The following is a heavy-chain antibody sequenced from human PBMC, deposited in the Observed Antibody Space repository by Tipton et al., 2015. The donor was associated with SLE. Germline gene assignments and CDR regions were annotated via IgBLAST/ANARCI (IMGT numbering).Heavy chain of an antibody. J-gene: IGHJ4*02. CDR2: RHHGGST. Sequence: TLSLTCAVYGGSFSDYSWSWIRQPPGKGLEWIGSRHHGGSTNYNPALTSRVTISGDPSKNQFSLRLTSVTAADTAVYYCVRDQVGVGDFDYWGQGALVTVSS. CDR1: GGSFSDYS. V-gene: IGHV4-59*01. CDR3: VRDQVGVGDFDY. D-gene: IGHD3-16*01.